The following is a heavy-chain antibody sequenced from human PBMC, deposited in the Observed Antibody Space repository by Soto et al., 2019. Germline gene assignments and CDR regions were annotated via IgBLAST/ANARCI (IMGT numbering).Heavy chain of an antibody. CDR1: GYSSSRYF. CDR3: SRSITGSLEWLFDY. V-gene: IGHV1-46*03. D-gene: IGHD3-3*01. J-gene: IGHJ4*02. Sequence: ASVKVSCKASGYSSSRYFIQWVRQAPGQGLEWMGIINPSDGTTSYAPKYQGRVIMTRDTSTSTVYMELSSLRSEDTAVYYCSRSITGSLEWLFDYWGQGTLVTVSS. CDR2: INPSDGTT.